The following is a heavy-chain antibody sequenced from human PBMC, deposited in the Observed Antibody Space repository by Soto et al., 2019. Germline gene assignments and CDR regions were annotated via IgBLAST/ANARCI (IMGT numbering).Heavy chain of an antibody. CDR3: AREKVRDYGGYRMRYYGMDV. Sequence: EVQLVGSGGGLVKPGGSLRLSCAASGFTFSSYSMNWVRQAPGKGLEWVSSISSSSSYIYYADSVKGRFTISRDNAKNSLYLQMNSLRAEDTAVYYCAREKVRDYGGYRMRYYGMDVWGQGTTVTVSS. CDR1: GFTFSSYS. J-gene: IGHJ6*02. D-gene: IGHD5-12*01. CDR2: ISSSSSYI. V-gene: IGHV3-21*01.